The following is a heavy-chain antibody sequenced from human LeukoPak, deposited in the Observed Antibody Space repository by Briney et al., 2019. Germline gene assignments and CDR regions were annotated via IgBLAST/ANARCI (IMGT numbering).Heavy chain of an antibody. CDR2: SNHTGST. Sequence: SETLSLSCSGSGYSISSGYYWGWIRQPPGKGLEWIGSSNHTGSTYYNPSLKSRATISVDTSKNQFSLKLSSVTAADTAVYYCAKDTYDSGVYFPWDYWGQGTLVTVSS. CDR1: GYSISSGYY. J-gene: IGHJ4*02. CDR3: AKDTYDSGVYFPWDY. D-gene: IGHD3-22*01. V-gene: IGHV4-38-2*02.